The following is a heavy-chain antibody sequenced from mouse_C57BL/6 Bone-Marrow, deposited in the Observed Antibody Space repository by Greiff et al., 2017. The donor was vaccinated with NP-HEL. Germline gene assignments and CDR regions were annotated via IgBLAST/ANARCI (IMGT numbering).Heavy chain of an antibody. CDR3: ARHYYSNYFDY. CDR2: ISSGGSYT. J-gene: IGHJ2*01. V-gene: IGHV5-6*02. D-gene: IGHD2-5*01. CDR1: GFTFSSYG. Sequence: EVKLVESGGDLVKPGGSLKLSCAASGFTFSSYGMSWVRQTPDKRLEWVATISSGGSYTYYPDSVKGRFTISRDNAKNTLYLQMSNLKSEDTAMYYCARHYYSNYFDYWGQGTTLTVSS.